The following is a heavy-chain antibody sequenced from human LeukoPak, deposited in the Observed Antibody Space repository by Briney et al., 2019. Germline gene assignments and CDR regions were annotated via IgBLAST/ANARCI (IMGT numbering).Heavy chain of an antibody. CDR3: ARSKRAIHYYYYGMDV. Sequence: GGSLRLSCAASGFTVSSNYMSWVRQAPGKGVEGVSVIYSGGSTYYADSVKGRFTISRDNSKNTLYLQMNSLRAEDTAVYYCARSKRAIHYYYYGMDVWGQGTTVTVSS. CDR2: IYSGGST. V-gene: IGHV3-53*01. J-gene: IGHJ6*02. CDR1: GFTVSSNY. D-gene: IGHD3-3*01.